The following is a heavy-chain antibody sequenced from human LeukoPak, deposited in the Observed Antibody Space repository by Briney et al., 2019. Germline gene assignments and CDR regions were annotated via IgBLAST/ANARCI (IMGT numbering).Heavy chain of an antibody. CDR3: AKAGASGLY. Sequence: GGSLRLSCAASGFTVSNNSMSWVRQAPGTGLEWVSLIYSDGSTSYADSVRGRFTISRDNSKNTLYLQMNSLRAEDTAVYYCAKAGASGLYWGQGTLVTVSS. J-gene: IGHJ4*02. CDR1: GFTVSNNS. D-gene: IGHD3-10*01. V-gene: IGHV3-53*05. CDR2: IYSDGST.